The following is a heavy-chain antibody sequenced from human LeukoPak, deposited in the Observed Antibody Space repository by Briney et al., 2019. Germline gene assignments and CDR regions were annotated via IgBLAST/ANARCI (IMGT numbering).Heavy chain of an antibody. CDR3: ARGPSVKALDY. J-gene: IGHJ4*02. CDR1: GVSISSGSNY. V-gene: IGHV4-39*07. D-gene: IGHD3-10*01. CDR2: IYSSGST. Sequence: SETLSLTCSVSGVSISSGSNYWGWIRQPPGKTLEWIGSIYSSGSTYYNPSLKSRVIILIDTTKNHFSLNLSSVTAADTAVYYCARGPSVKALDYWGQGTLVTVSS.